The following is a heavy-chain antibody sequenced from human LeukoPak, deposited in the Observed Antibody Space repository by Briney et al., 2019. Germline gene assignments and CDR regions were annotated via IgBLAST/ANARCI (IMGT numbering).Heavy chain of an antibody. J-gene: IGHJ4*02. CDR3: ARDSRAPDY. CDR1: GYTFIGYY. V-gene: IGHV1-2*02. Sequence: ASVKVSCKASGYTFIGYYMHWVRQAPGQGLEWVGWINPNSGATNYAQKFQGRVTVTRDTSISTAYMELTRLRSDDTAVYYCARDSRAPDYWGQGTLVTVSS. CDR2: INPNSGAT.